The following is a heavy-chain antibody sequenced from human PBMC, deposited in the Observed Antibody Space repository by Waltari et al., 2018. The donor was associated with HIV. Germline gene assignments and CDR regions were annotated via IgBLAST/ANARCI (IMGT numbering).Heavy chain of an antibody. J-gene: IGHJ4*02. CDR3: AHSIPEEYYYDSSGSSFDY. CDR2: IYWNDDK. D-gene: IGHD3-22*01. Sequence: QITLKESGPTLVKPTQTLTLTCTFSGFSLSTSGVGVGWIRQPPGTALEWLSLIYWNDDKRYSPSLKSRLTITKDTSKNQVVLTMTNMDPVDTATYYCAHSIPEEYYYDSSGSSFDYWGQGTLVTVSS. V-gene: IGHV2-5*01. CDR1: GFSLSTSGVG.